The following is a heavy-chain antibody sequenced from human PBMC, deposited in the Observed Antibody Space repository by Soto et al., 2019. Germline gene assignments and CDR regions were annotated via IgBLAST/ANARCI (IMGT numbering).Heavy chain of an antibody. D-gene: IGHD3-9*01. J-gene: IGHJ4*02. CDR1: GFTFSSYA. CDR2: ISGSGGST. Sequence: QPGGSLRLSCAASGFTFSSYAMSWVRQAPGKGLEWVSAISGSGGSTYYADSVKDRFTISRDNSKNTLYLQMNSLRAEDTAVYYCALTGYDILTGPFDYWGQGTLFTVPS. V-gene: IGHV3-23*01. CDR3: ALTGYDILTGPFDY.